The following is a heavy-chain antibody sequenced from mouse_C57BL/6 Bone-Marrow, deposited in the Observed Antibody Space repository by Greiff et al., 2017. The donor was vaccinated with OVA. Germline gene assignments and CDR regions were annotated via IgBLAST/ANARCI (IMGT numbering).Heavy chain of an antibody. CDR1: GYTFTNYY. CDR2: INPNNGGT. CDR3: AIDYYGSSWYFDV. J-gene: IGHJ1*03. Sequence: EVQLQQSGPELVKPGASVKISCKASGYTFTNYYMNWVKQSHGKSLEWIGDINPNNGGTGYNQKFKGKATLTVDKSSSTAYMELSSLTSEDSAVYYCAIDYYGSSWYFDVWGTGTTLTVSS. V-gene: IGHV1-26*01. D-gene: IGHD1-1*01.